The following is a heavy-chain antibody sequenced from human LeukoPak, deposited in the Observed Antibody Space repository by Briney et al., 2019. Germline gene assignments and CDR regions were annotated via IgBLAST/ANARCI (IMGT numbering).Heavy chain of an antibody. CDR3: ARMESGYYYGMDV. CDR1: GFTVSSNY. CDR2: IYSGGST. D-gene: IGHD1-1*01. V-gene: IGHV3-66*01. Sequence: GGSLRLSCAASGFTVSSNYMSWVRQAPGKGLEWVSVIYSGGSTYYADSVKGRFTISGDNSKNTLYLQMNSLRAEDTAVYYCARMESGYYYGMDVWGQGTTVTVSS. J-gene: IGHJ6*02.